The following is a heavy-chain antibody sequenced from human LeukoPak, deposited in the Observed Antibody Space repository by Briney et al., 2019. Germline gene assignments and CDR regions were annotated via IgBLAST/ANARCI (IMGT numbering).Heavy chain of an antibody. CDR2: ISSSSSYI. J-gene: IGHJ4*02. V-gene: IGHV3-21*01. CDR3: ARAHDSSGSWDY. D-gene: IGHD3-22*01. CDR1: GFTFSSYS. Sequence: GGSLRLSCAASGFTFSSYSMNWVRQAPGKGLEWVSSISSSSSYIYYADSVKGRLTISRDNAKNSLYLQMNSLRAEDTAVYYCARAHDSSGSWDYWGQGTLVTVSS.